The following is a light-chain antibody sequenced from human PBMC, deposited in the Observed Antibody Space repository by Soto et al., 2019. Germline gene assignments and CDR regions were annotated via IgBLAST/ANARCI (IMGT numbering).Light chain of an antibody. CDR2: AAS. CDR1: QSISSY. Sequence: DIQMTQSPSSLSASVGDRVTITCRASQSISSYLSWYQQKPGKAPNLLIYAASSLQSGVPSRFSGSGSGTDFSLTISSLQLDDFATYYCQQYNSYSFGQGTKVDIK. J-gene: IGKJ1*01. CDR3: QQYNSYS. V-gene: IGKV1-39*01.